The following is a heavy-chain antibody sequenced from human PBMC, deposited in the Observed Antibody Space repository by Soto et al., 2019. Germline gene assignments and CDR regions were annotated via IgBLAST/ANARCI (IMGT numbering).Heavy chain of an antibody. CDR3: ARDGPPTTTGVGPSYTMDV. CDR1: GYTFTSYQ. CDR2: INPSGGRI. D-gene: IGHD3-3*01. J-gene: IGHJ6*02. Sequence: QMQLVQSGAEVKKPGASVKVSCKASGYTFTSYQMHWVRQAPGQGLEWMGIINPSGGRITYAPRFQGRVMMTRDTSTNTVYMELRSLRSEDTAVYYCARDGPPTTTGVGPSYTMDVGGQGTTVTV. V-gene: IGHV1-46*01.